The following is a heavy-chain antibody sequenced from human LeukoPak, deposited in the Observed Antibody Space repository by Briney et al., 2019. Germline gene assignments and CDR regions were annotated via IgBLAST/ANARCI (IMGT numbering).Heavy chain of an antibody. CDR1: GFTFSDCY. J-gene: IGHJ4*02. CDR2: ISSSGSTI. V-gene: IGHV3-11*01. Sequence: GGSLRLSCAASGFTFSDCYMSWIRQAPGKGLEWVSYISSSGSTIYYADSVKGRFTISRDNAKNSLYLQMNSLRAEDTAVYYCARDLRAVDSGWDYWGQGTLVTVSS. D-gene: IGHD6-19*01. CDR3: ARDLRAVDSGWDY.